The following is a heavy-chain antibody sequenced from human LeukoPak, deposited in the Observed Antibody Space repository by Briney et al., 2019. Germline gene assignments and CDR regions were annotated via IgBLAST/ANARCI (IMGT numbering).Heavy chain of an antibody. Sequence: SETLSLTCAVYGGSFSGYYWSWIRQPPGKGLEWIGEINHSGSTNYNPSLKSRVTISVDTSKNQFSLKLRSVTAADTAVYYCARGKALRFLEWFHMDAWGQGTTVTVSS. J-gene: IGHJ6*02. CDR3: ARGKALRFLEWFHMDA. CDR1: GGSFSGYY. D-gene: IGHD3-3*01. V-gene: IGHV4-34*01. CDR2: INHSGST.